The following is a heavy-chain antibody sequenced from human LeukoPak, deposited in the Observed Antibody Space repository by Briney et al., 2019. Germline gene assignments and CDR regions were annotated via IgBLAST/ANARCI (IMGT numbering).Heavy chain of an antibody. V-gene: IGHV4-59*01. J-gene: IGHJ4*02. CDR3: TRGAGWLIDY. CDR2: FYNSGSS. Sequence: SETLSLTSTVSGGSISDYYRGWIRQPPGKGLEWIGYFYNSGSSTYNPSLKSRVTISVDTSKEQFSLKVNSVTAADTAVYYCTRGAGWLIDYWGQGILVTVSS. CDR1: GGSISDYY. D-gene: IGHD3-16*01.